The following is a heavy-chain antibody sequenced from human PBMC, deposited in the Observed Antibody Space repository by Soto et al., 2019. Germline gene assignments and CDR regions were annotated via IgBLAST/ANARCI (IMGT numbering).Heavy chain of an antibody. CDR3: ARGGPRFVEGSGGGDPPRADAFDI. CDR1: GYTFTGYY. V-gene: IGHV1-2*04. J-gene: IGHJ3*02. CDR2: INPNSGGT. D-gene: IGHD2-15*01. Sequence: ASVTVSCKASGYTFTGYYMHWVRQVPGQGLEWMGWINPNSGGTNYAQKFQGWVTMTRDTSISTAYMELSRLRSDDTAVYYCARGGPRFVEGSGGGDPPRADAFDIWGQGTMVTVSS.